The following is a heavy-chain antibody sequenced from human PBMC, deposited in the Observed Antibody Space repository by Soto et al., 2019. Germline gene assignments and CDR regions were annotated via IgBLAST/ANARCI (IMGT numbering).Heavy chain of an antibody. V-gene: IGHV4-61*01. CDR2: IYYSGST. CDR3: ARDVRGDRFDY. CDR1: GGSVSSGSYY. J-gene: IGHJ4*02. D-gene: IGHD3-10*01. Sequence: QVQLQESGPGLVKPSETLSLTCTVSGGSVSSGSYYWRWIRQPPGKGLEWIGYIYYSGSTNYNPSLKSRVTISVDTSKNQFSLKLSSVTAADTAVYYCARDVRGDRFDYGGQGTLVTVSS.